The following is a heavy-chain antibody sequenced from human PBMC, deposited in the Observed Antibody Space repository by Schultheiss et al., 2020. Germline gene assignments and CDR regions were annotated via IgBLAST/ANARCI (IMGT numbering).Heavy chain of an antibody. CDR1: GGSISSYY. J-gene: IGHJ4*02. Sequence: SATLSLTCTVSGGSISSYYWSWIRQPPGKGLEWIGYIYYSGSTNYNPSLKSRVTISVDTSKNQFSLKLSSVTAADTAVYYCARHKSIAAPEEHRKRGFRFDYWGQGTLVTVAS. D-gene: IGHD6-6*01. CDR3: ARHKSIAAPEEHRKRGFRFDY. V-gene: IGHV4-59*08. CDR2: IYYSGST.